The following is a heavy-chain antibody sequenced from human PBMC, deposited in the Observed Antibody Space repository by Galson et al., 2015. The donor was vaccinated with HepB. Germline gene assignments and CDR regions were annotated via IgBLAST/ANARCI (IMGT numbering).Heavy chain of an antibody. V-gene: IGHV3-74*01. Sequence: SLRLSCAASGFTFSAHWMHWVRQAPGKGLVGVSRINPDGSDTRYADSVKGRFTISRDNAKNTLFLQMNSLGVEDTAVYYCARSTSDLWGQGTLVTVSS. CDR3: ARSTSDL. CDR2: INPDGSDT. J-gene: IGHJ5*02. CDR1: GFTFSAHW.